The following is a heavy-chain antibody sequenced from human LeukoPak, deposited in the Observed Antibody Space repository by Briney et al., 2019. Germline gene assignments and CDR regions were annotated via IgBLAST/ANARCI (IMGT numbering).Heavy chain of an antibody. Sequence: GGSLRLSCAASGFTFSSYATHWVRQAPGKGLEWVAVISYDGSNKYYADSVKRRFTISRDNSKNTLYLQMNSLRAEDTAVYYCARDAYYYHSSGYYYDFDYWGQPTMATVSS. CDR3: ARDAYYYHSSGYYYDFDY. CDR2: ISYDGSNK. J-gene: IGHJ4*02. V-gene: IGHV3-30-3*01. D-gene: IGHD3-22*01. CDR1: GFTFSSYA.